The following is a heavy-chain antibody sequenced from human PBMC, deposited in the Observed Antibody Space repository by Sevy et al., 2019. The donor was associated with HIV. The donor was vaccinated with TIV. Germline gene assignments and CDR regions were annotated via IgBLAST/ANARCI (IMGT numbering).Heavy chain of an antibody. Sequence: ASVKVSCKASGYTFSSNGIAWVRQAPGQGLQWMGWIGVYKGNSNYAQNLRDRVTMTTDTSTSTAYMELKSLRSDDTAVYYCARVPTYYFGSGTYFDYWGQGTLVTVSS. J-gene: IGHJ4*02. D-gene: IGHD3-10*01. CDR3: ARVPTYYFGSGTYFDY. V-gene: IGHV1-18*01. CDR2: IGVYKGNS. CDR1: GYTFSSNG.